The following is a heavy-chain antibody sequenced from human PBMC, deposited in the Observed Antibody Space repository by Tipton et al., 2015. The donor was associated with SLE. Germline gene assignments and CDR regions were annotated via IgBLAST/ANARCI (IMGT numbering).Heavy chain of an antibody. J-gene: IGHJ6*02. Sequence: SLRLSCAASGFTFSSYSMNWVRQAPGKGLEWVSSISSSSTYIYYADSVKGRFTISRDNAKNSLYLQMNSLRAEDTAVYYCARDTYYYDSSGYYSYYYYYGMGVWGQVTTVTVSS. D-gene: IGHD3-22*01. V-gene: IGHV3-21*03. CDR1: GFTFSSYS. CDR3: ARDTYYYDSSGYYSYYYYYGMGV. CDR2: ISSSSTYI.